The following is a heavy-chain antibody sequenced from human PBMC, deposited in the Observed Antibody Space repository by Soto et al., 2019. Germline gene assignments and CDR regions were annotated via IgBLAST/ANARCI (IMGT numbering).Heavy chain of an antibody. CDR2: ISAYNGNT. CDR3: ARDTKYQLLGYYYYYYMDV. J-gene: IGHJ6*03. Sequence: GASGKVSCKASVYTFTSYGLSWGRGALGQGLEWMGWISAYNGNTNYAQNFQGRVTMTTDTSTNTAYMELRSLRSDDTAVYYCARDTKYQLLGYYYYYYMDVWGKGTTVTVSS. D-gene: IGHD2-2*01. CDR1: VYTFTSYG. V-gene: IGHV1-18*01.